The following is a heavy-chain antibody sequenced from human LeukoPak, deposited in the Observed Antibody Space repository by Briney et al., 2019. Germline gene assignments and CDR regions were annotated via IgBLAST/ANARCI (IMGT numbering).Heavy chain of an antibody. Sequence: SETLSLTCTVSGGSISSYYWSWIRQPAGKGLEWIGRIYTSGSTNYNPSLKSRVTMSVDTSKNQFSLKLSSVTAADTDVYYCARSSNDFWSGYYDLNWFDPWGQGTLVTASS. CDR1: GGSISSYY. CDR2: IYTSGST. D-gene: IGHD3-3*01. J-gene: IGHJ5*02. V-gene: IGHV4-4*07. CDR3: ARSSNDFWSGYYDLNWFDP.